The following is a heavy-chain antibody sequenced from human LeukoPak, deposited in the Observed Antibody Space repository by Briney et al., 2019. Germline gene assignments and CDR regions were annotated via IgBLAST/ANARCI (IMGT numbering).Heavy chain of an antibody. D-gene: IGHD6-13*01. V-gene: IGHV3-30*02. CDR2: IRYDGSNK. Sequence: GGSLRLSCAASGFTFSSYGMHWVRQAPGKGLEWVAFIRYDGSNKYYADSVKGRFTISRDNSKNTLYLQMNSLRAEDTAVYYCAKAAAAGTSVYFDYWGQGTLVTVSS. CDR1: GFTFSSYG. J-gene: IGHJ4*02. CDR3: AKAAAAGTSVYFDY.